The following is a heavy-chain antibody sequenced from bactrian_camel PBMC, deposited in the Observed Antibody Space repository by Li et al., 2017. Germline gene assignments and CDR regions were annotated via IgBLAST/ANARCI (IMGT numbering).Heavy chain of an antibody. Sequence: SCAAGGVWRSDFCMGWFRRPPGKGREGVAALYTGGGGESPNYADSVKGRFTISKDNARSTLNPRMIRLQPEDTAVYYCLAEVDKYGGDWSQYGFWGQGTQVTVS. CDR3: LAEVDKYGGDWSQYGF. J-gene: IGHJ4*01. D-gene: IGHD6*01. V-gene: IGHV3S28*01. CDR1: GVWRSDFC. CDR2: LYTGGGGESP.